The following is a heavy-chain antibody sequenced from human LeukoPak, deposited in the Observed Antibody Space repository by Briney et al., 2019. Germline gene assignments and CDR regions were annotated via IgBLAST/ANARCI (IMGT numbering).Heavy chain of an antibody. CDR1: GFTFSSYA. CDR3: AKTQLYYYDSSGYSD. V-gene: IGHV3-23*01. D-gene: IGHD3-22*01. Sequence: PGGSLRLSCAASGFTFSSYAMNWVRQAPGKGLEWVSAISGSGGSTYYADSVKGRFTISRDNSKNTLYLQMNSLRAEDTAVYYCAKTQLYYYDSSGYSDWGQGTLVTVSS. CDR2: ISGSGGST. J-gene: IGHJ4*02.